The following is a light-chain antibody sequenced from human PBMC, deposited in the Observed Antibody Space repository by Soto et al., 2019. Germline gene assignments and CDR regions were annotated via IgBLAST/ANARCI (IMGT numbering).Light chain of an antibody. CDR3: MQALQTPLT. CDR1: QSLLHSNGYNY. J-gene: IGKJ4*01. Sequence: DIVMTQSPLSLPVTPGEPASISCRSSQSLLHSNGYNYLDWYLQKPGQSPHLLIYLGSNRASGVPDRLSGSGSGTDFTLKISRVEAEDVGVYYCMQALQTPLTFGGGTKVEIK. V-gene: IGKV2-28*01. CDR2: LGS.